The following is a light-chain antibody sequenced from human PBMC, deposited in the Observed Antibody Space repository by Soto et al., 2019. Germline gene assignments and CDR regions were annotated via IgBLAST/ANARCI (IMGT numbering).Light chain of an antibody. CDR2: DVS. CDR1: SSDVGGYSS. J-gene: IGLJ7*01. Sequence: QSALTQPASVSGSPGQSITISCTGTSSDVGGYSSVSWYQQHPGKAPKLMIYDVSNRPSGVSDRFSGSKSGNTASLTISGLQAEDEADYYCSSYTSSSTLVFGGGTQLTVL. CDR3: SSYTSSSTLV. V-gene: IGLV2-14*01.